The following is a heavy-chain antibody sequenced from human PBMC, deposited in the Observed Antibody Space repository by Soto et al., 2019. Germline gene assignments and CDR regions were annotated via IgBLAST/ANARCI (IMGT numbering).Heavy chain of an antibody. CDR1: GFTFSNYG. Sequence: PGGSLRLSCAASGFTFSNYGIHWVRQAPGKGLEWVAMISYDGSNRYYADSVKGRFTISRDNSKNTVYLQMNSLTAEDTAVYYCAKHTASGGSPLDYWGQGTLVTVSS. J-gene: IGHJ4*02. D-gene: IGHD2-15*01. CDR2: ISYDGSNR. V-gene: IGHV3-30*18. CDR3: AKHTASGGSPLDY.